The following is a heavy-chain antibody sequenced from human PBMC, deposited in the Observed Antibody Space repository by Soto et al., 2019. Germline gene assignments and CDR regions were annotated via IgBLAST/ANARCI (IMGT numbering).Heavy chain of an antibody. CDR3: ARGVLNLTFGELSHFDY. J-gene: IGHJ4*02. Sequence: SETLSLTCTVSGGSISSYYWSWIRQPPGKGLEWIGYIYYSGSTNYNPSLKSRVTISVDTSKNQFSLKLTSVTAADTAVYYCARGVLNLTFGELSHFDYWGQGTLVTVSS. V-gene: IGHV4-59*01. D-gene: IGHD3-10*01. CDR2: IYYSGST. CDR1: GGSISSYY.